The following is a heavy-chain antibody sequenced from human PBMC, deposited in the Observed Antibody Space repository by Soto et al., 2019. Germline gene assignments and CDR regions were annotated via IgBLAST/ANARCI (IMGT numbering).Heavy chain of an antibody. D-gene: IGHD6-13*01. J-gene: IGHJ5*02. CDR2: IYYSGST. Sequence: QVQLQESGPGLVKPSQTLSLTCTVSGGSISSGGYYWSWIRQHPGKGLEWIGYIYYSGSTYYNPSLKSRVTISVDTSKNQFSLKLSSVTAADTAVYYCARDLAAAADMNWFDPWGQGTLVTVSS. V-gene: IGHV4-31*03. CDR1: GGSISSGGYY. CDR3: ARDLAAAADMNWFDP.